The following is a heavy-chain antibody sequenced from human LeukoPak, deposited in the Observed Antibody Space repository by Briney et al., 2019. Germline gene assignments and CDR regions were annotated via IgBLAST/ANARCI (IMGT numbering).Heavy chain of an antibody. CDR3: ARFLFKGMDYFDY. J-gene: IGHJ4*02. D-gene: IGHD2/OR15-2a*01. Sequence: ASVKVSCKASGYTFTAYYLHWVRPAPGQGLEWMGWFNPLSGATDSAQKFQGRVSLTGDTSISTVYMELSRLRSDDTALYYCARFLFKGMDYFDYWGQGTLVTVSS. CDR2: FNPLSGAT. CDR1: GYTFTAYY. V-gene: IGHV1-2*02.